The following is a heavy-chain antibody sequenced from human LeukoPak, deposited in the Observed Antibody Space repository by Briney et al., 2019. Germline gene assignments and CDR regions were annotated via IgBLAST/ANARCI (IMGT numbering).Heavy chain of an antibody. D-gene: IGHD6-13*01. CDR2: IYHSGST. J-gene: IGHJ5*02. V-gene: IGHV4-38-2*02. CDR3: ARAGSSSWKKYNWFDP. Sequence: SETLSLTCTVSGYSISSGYYWGWIRQPPGKGLEWIGSIYHSGSTYYNPSLKSRVTISVDTSKNQFSLKLSSVTAADTAVYYCARAGSSSWKKYNWFDPWGQGTLVTVSS. CDR1: GYSISSGYY.